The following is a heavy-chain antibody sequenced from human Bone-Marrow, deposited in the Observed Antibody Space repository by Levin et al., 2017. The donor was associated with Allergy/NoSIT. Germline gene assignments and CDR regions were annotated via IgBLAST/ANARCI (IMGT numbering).Heavy chain of an antibody. CDR2: IWYDGSEK. CDR1: GFTFRSFG. V-gene: IGHV3-33*03. D-gene: IGHD1-26*01. J-gene: IGHJ6*02. Sequence: GGSLRLSCVASGFTFRSFGIHWVRQAPGKGLEWVGIIWYDGSEKYYADSVKGRFTISRDNSKNTMYLHMNGLRAEDTAVYYCARRLVPAGQSYYGMDVWGQGTTVTVSS. CDR3: ARRLVPAGQSYYGMDV.